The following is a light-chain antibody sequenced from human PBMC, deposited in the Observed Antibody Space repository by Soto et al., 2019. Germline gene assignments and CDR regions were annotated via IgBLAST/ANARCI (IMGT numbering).Light chain of an antibody. CDR2: AAS. Sequence: IQLTQSPSFLSASVGDRVTITCRASQDINTYFAWYQQKPGKAPKLLIFAASTLQNGVPSRFSGSGSGTEFTVTITSLQPEDFATYYCQQRKSYPLTFGQGTRLEIK. J-gene: IGKJ5*01. CDR3: QQRKSYPLT. V-gene: IGKV1-9*01. CDR1: QDINTY.